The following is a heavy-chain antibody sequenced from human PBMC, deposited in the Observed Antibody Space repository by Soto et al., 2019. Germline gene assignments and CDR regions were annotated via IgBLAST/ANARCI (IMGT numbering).Heavy chain of an antibody. CDR1: GFTFSGSA. Sequence: QVQLVQSGPEVRKPGDSVTVSCKTSGFTFSGSAVRWVRQIRGQGLEWIGWLVVGSGKAKYAPKFQQRVTISRDKSTNTAYLEVNSVRHVDPAIYYCTVDTYGPDYWGQGTLVTVSS. CDR3: TVDTYGPDY. V-gene: IGHV1-58*01. D-gene: IGHD2-8*01. CDR2: LVVGSGKA. J-gene: IGHJ4*02.